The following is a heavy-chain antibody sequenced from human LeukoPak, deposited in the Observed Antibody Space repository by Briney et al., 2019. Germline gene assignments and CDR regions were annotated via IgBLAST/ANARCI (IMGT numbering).Heavy chain of an antibody. V-gene: IGHV3-23*01. D-gene: IGHD3-10*01. J-gene: IGHJ4*02. Sequence: GGSLRLSCAASGFTFGSYAMSWVRQAPGKGLGWVSAISGSGGSTYYADSVKGRFTVSRDNSKNTLHLQMNILRAEDTAVYFCAKGDSSGSYHYFEYWGQGALVTVSS. CDR2: ISGSGGST. CDR3: AKGDSSGSYHYFEY. CDR1: GFTFGSYA.